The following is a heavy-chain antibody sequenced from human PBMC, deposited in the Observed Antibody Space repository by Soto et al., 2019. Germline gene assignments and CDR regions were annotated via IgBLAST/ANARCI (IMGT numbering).Heavy chain of an antibody. CDR2: IIPMFDKA. CDR3: ARGVVVVAASQLGWFDL. J-gene: IGHJ5*02. Sequence: QVQLVQSGAEVKKPGSSVKVSCKASGGTFSRDAISWVRQAPGQGLEWMGGIIPMFDKAKYVQKFPGRLTISADESTTTAYIELRSLRSDDTAVYYCARGVVVVAASQLGWFDLWGQGTLVTVSS. D-gene: IGHD2-15*01. CDR1: GGTFSRDA. V-gene: IGHV1-69*01.